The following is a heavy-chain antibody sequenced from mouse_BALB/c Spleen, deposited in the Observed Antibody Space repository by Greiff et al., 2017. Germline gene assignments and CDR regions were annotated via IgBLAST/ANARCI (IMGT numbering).Heavy chain of an antibody. CDR1: GFSLSRYS. V-gene: IGHV2-6-4*01. CDR2: IWGGGST. J-gene: IGHJ4*01. CDR3: ARNGDYYGSSYDAMDY. Sequence: QVQLKESGPGLVAPSQSLSITCTVSGFSLSRYSVHWVRQPPGKGLEWLGMIWGGGSTDYNSALKSRLSISKDNSKSQVFLKMNSLQTDDTAMYYCARNGDYYGSSYDAMDYWGQGTSVTVSS. D-gene: IGHD1-1*01.